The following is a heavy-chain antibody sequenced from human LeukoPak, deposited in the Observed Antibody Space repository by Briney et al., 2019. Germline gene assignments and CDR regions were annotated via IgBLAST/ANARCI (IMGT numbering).Heavy chain of an antibody. D-gene: IGHD3-22*01. J-gene: IGHJ6*02. CDR2: INPNSGGT. CDR3: ARDPYDRYYYYGMDV. Sequence: GASVKVSCKASGYTFTGYCMHWVRQAPGQGLEWMGWINPNSGGTNYAQKFQGRVTMTRDTSISTAYMELSRLRSDDTAVYYCARDPYDRYYYYGMDVWGQGTTVTVSS. V-gene: IGHV1-2*02. CDR1: GYTFTGYC.